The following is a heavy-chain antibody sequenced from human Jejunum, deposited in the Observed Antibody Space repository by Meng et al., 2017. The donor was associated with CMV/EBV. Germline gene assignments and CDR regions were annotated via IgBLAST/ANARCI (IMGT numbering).Heavy chain of an antibody. J-gene: IGHJ5*02. CDR2: ISSRGERT. Sequence: SGLNFSKDEMSWVRQARRKGLGWISYISSRGERTYYAESVKGRFTTSRDNGRNLLYLDMKSLRAEDTALYYCASNLGQWLDWFDPWGQGTLVTVSS. D-gene: IGHD6-19*01. CDR3: ASNLGQWLDWFDP. CDR1: GLNFSKDE. V-gene: IGHV3-48*03.